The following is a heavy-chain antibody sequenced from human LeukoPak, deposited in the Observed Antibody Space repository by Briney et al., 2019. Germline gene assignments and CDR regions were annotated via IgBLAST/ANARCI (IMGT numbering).Heavy chain of an antibody. Sequence: ASVKVSCKASGYTFTGYYMHWVRQAPGQGLEWMGRINPNSGGTNYAQKFQGRVTMTRDTSISTAYMELGRLRSGDTAVYYCARDQRSYYYDSSAGGNYFDYWGQGTLVTVSS. CDR3: ARDQRSYYYDSSAGGNYFDY. V-gene: IGHV1-2*06. D-gene: IGHD3-22*01. CDR1: GYTFTGYY. J-gene: IGHJ4*02. CDR2: INPNSGGT.